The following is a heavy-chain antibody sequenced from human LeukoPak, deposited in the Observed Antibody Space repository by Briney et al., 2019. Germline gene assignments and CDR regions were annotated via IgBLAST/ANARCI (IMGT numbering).Heavy chain of an antibody. J-gene: IGHJ1*01. V-gene: IGHV3-74*01. D-gene: IGHD3-10*01. CDR1: GLTFSNSW. CDR3: ARVSGLGMNEYLQH. Sequence: GGSLRLSCAASGLTFSNSWMHWVRQAPGKGLVWVSRINNDGSYSSYADSVKGRFTISRDNAKNTLYLQMNSLRAEDTAIYFCARVSGLGMNEYLQHWGQGTLVTVSS. CDR2: INNDGSYS.